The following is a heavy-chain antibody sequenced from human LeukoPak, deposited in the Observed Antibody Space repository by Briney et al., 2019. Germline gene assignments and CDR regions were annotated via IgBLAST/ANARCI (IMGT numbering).Heavy chain of an antibody. CDR3: ARGLSKYQLLYGDY. J-gene: IGHJ4*02. D-gene: IGHD2-2*02. CDR2: ISDTGRLS. Sequence: GGSLRLSCAASGFTFSSSAMSWVRQAPGKGLEWVAAISDTGRLSYCADSVNGRFTISRDNSKNTLYLQMNSLRAEDTAVYYCARGLSKYQLLYGDYWGQGTLVTVSS. V-gene: IGHV3-23*01. CDR1: GFTFSSSA.